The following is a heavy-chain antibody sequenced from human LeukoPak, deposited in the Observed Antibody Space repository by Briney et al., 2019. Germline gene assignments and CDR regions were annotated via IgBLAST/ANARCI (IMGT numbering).Heavy chain of an antibody. CDR3: ARETNTRHACSGGSCYSSELDP. CDR1: GFTFSSYW. J-gene: IGHJ5*02. V-gene: IGHV3-7*01. D-gene: IGHD2-15*01. CDR2: IKQDGSEK. Sequence: GGSLRLSCAGSGFTFSSYWMSWVRQAPGKGLEWVANIKQDGSEKYYVDSVKGRFTISRDNAKNSLYLQMNSLRAEDTAVYYCARETNTRHACSGGSCYSSELDPWGQGTLVTVSS.